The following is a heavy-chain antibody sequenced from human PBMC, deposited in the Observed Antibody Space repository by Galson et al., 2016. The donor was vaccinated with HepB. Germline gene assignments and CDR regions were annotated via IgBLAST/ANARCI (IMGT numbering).Heavy chain of an antibody. V-gene: IGHV4-39*01. Sequence: SETLSLTCTVSGGSISNSAYYWGWIRQPPGKGLENIANIYSSGSTYYNPSLKSRVTIFVDTSKNQFSLNLTSVTAADTAIYYCATKTTVSTIVQHWGQGTLVTVSS. CDR2: IYSSGST. CDR1: GGSISNSAYY. D-gene: IGHD4-17*01. CDR3: ATKTTVSTIVQH. J-gene: IGHJ1*01.